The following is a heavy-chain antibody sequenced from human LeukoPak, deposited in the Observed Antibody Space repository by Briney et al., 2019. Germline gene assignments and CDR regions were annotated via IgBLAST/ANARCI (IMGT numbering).Heavy chain of an antibody. CDR2: ISGSGDQI. V-gene: IGHV3-23*01. CDR3: ARSLPDGGSLLY. Sequence: GGSLRLSCAASGFTFSGYAMSWVRQAPGKGLEWVSAISGSGDQIYYADSVKGRVTISRDNSKNTLYMQMNSLRAEDTAVYYCARSLPDGGSLLYWGQGTLVTVSS. CDR1: GFTFSGYA. D-gene: IGHD2-21*01. J-gene: IGHJ4*02.